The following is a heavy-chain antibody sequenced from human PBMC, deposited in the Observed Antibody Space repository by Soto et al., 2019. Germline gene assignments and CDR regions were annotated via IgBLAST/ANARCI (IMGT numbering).Heavy chain of an antibody. CDR3: ARGRYDSSGYFVAYFDF. CDR2: INPGGAGT. J-gene: IGHJ4*02. Sequence: ASVKVSCKASGYTFTSYYMSWVRQAPRQGLEWMGIINPGGAGTTYAQNFQGRVTMTRDTSTSTVYMQLSSLRSEDTAMYYCARGRYDSSGYFVAYFDFWGQGALVTVSS. D-gene: IGHD3-22*01. V-gene: IGHV1-46*01. CDR1: GYTFTSYY.